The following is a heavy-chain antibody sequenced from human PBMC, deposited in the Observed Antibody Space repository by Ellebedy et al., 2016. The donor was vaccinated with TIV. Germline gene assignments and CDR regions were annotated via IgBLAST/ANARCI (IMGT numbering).Heavy chain of an antibody. J-gene: IGHJ4*02. CDR2: ITGTT. V-gene: IGHV3-23*01. D-gene: IGHD3-22*01. CDR1: GFTFSSYA. CDR3: AKSGHYYDSSGYYYFDY. Sequence: GGSLRLSCAASGFTFSSYAMSWVRQAPGKGLEWVSSITGTTYHANSVKGRFTISRDNSKNTLYLQMNSLRAEDTAVYYCAKSGHYYDSSGYYYFDYWGQGTLVTVPS.